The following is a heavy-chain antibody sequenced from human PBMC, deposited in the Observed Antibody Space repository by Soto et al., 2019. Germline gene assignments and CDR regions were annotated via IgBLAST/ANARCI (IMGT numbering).Heavy chain of an antibody. D-gene: IGHD2-2*01. CDR3: ASGRSISWYAAIDY. Sequence: HPGGSLRLSCAASGFSVSDTYMAWVRQAPGKGLEWESNLYGGYRTDYADSVKGRFFLSRDSPKNTLYLQMNSLRAEDTSVYYCASGRSISWYAAIDYWGHGTLVTVSS. J-gene: IGHJ4*01. CDR2: LYGGYRT. V-gene: IGHV3-53*01. CDR1: GFSVSDTY.